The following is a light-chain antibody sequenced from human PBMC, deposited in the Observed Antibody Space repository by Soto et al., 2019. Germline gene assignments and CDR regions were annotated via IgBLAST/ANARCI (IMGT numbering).Light chain of an antibody. V-gene: IGKV1-39*01. J-gene: IGKJ3*01. CDR1: QSIGSS. Sequence: DIQMTQSPSSLSASVGDRVTIICRASQSIGSSLTWYQQKPGKAPNLLISAASTLQSGVPSRFSGSGSGTDFTLAISSLQPEDFATYYCQLSSSPPTFGPGTKVHIK. CDR2: AAS. CDR3: QLSSSPPT.